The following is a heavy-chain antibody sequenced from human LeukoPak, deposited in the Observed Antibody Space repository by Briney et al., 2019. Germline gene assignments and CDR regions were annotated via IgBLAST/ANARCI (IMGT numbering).Heavy chain of an antibody. J-gene: IGHJ4*02. CDR3: ARIGYSYPSDY. V-gene: IGHV4-34*01. D-gene: IGHD5-18*01. CDR1: GGSFSGYY. Sequence: SETLSLTCAVYGGSFSGYYWSWIRQPPGKGLEWIGEINHSGSTNYNPSLKSRVTISVDTSKNQFSLELSSVTAADTAVYYCARIGYSYPSDYWGQGTLVTVSS. CDR2: INHSGST.